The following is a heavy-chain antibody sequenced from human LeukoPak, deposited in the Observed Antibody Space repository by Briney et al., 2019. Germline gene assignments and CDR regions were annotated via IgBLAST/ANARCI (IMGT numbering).Heavy chain of an antibody. Sequence: GESLKISCKGSGYTFTSYRIGWVRQAPGKGLEWVSSISISSSYIYYADSVQGRFTVSRDNAKNSLYLQMNSLRVEDTALYYCARTSASRAFDYWGQGTLVTVSS. CDR2: ISISSSYI. J-gene: IGHJ4*02. CDR1: GYTFTSYR. D-gene: IGHD3-16*01. V-gene: IGHV3-21*01. CDR3: ARTSASRAFDY.